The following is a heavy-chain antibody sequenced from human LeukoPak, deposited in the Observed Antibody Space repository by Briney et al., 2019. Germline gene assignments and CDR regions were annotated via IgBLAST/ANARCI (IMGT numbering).Heavy chain of an antibody. CDR3: AKMGTVAYFDF. D-gene: IGHD2-21*02. Sequence: PGGSLRLTCIVSGFTVSSTLMDWVRQAPGKGLEGVSAISVSGDNTYYADSVKGRFTISRDTSKNTLYLQMNSLRAEDTAVYYCAKMGTVAYFDFWGQGTLVTVSS. J-gene: IGHJ4*02. CDR1: GFTVSSTL. V-gene: IGHV3-23*01. CDR2: ISVSGDNT.